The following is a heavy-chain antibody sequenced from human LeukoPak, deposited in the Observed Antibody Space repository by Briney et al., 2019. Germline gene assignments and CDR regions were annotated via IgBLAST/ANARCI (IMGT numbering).Heavy chain of an antibody. V-gene: IGHV3-48*03. Sequence: PGGSLRLSCAASGFDLNTYEMNWVPQAPGKGLEWIADITISGHTKNYADSVKGRFTISRDNAGTSLYLQMNSLRVEDTGVYYCARGDPHADLWGQGTLVTVSS. CDR2: ITISGHTK. J-gene: IGHJ5*02. CDR3: ARGDPHADL. CDR1: GFDLNTYE.